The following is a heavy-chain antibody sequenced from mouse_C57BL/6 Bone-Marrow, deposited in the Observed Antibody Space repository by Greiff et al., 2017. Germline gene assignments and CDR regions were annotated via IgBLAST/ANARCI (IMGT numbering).Heavy chain of an antibody. Sequence: VQLKQPGAELVKPGASVKLSCKASGYTFTSYWMHWVKQRPGQGLEWLGMIHPNSGSTNYNEKFKSKATLTVDKSSSTAYMQLSSLTSEDSAVYYCARSRLTGPFAYWGQGTLVTVSA. CDR1: GYTFTSYW. D-gene: IGHD4-1*01. CDR2: IHPNSGST. CDR3: ARSRLTGPFAY. V-gene: IGHV1-64*01. J-gene: IGHJ3*01.